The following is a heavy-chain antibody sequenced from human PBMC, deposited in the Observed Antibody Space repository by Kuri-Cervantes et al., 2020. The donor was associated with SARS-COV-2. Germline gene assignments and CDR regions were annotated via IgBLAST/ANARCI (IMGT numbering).Heavy chain of an antibody. CDR1: GFNFSTTD. D-gene: IGHD3-22*01. CDR2: ISSDGKNK. V-gene: IGHV3-30*03. CDR3: ARDDPNYFDSRGYSFTVAFAL. Sequence: LSLTCVASGFNFSTTDMHWVRQAPGKGLEWVTFISSDGKNKKCMASGKGRFTISRDNAKNSLYLQMNSLRAEDTAVYHCARDDPNYFDSRGYSFTVAFALWGQGTMVTVSS. J-gene: IGHJ3*01.